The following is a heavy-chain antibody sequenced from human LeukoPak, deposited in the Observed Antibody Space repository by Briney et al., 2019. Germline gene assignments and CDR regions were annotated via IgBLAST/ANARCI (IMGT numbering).Heavy chain of an antibody. CDR2: ISGSGGST. J-gene: IGHJ4*02. Sequence: HPGGSLRLSCAASGFTFSSYAMSWLRQAPGKGLEWVSAISGSGGSTYYADSVKGRFNISRDNSKNTLYLQMNSLRAEDTAVYYCAKGARIVGAEPYYFDYWGQGNLVTVSS. V-gene: IGHV3-23*01. CDR3: AKGARIVGAEPYYFDY. CDR1: GFTFSSYA. D-gene: IGHD1-26*01.